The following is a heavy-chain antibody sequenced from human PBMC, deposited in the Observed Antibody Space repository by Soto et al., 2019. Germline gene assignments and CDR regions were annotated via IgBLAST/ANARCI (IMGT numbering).Heavy chain of an antibody. Sequence: EVQLVESGGGLVQPGGSLRLSCAASGFTLSSYDIHWVRQATGEGLAWVSGIGSGGDTHYADAVKGRFIISREDGKNSFYLQMNNLRVGDTAVYYCTRNTRTTGMEVWGQGATVTVSS. CDR3: TRNTRTTGMEV. CDR2: IGSGGDT. CDR1: GFTLSSYD. D-gene: IGHD3-9*01. V-gene: IGHV3-13*01. J-gene: IGHJ6*02.